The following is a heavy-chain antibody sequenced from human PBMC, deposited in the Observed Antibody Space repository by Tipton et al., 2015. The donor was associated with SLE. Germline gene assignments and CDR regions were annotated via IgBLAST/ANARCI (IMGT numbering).Heavy chain of an antibody. D-gene: IGHD3-3*01. V-gene: IGHV4-59*11. J-gene: IGHJ4*02. CDR1: GGSISSHY. Sequence: TLSLTCTVSGGSISSHYWSWIRQPPGKGLEWIGYIYYSGSTNYNPSLKSRVTISVDTSKNQFSLKLSSVTAADTAVYYCARGFSGSPYDFWSGRRYFDYWGQGTLVTVSS. CDR3: ARGFSGSPYDFWSGRRYFDY. CDR2: IYYSGST.